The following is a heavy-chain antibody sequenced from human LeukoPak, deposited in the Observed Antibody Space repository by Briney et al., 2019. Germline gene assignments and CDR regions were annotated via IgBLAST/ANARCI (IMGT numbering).Heavy chain of an antibody. Sequence: PGESLRLSCAASGFTFDDYAMHWVRQAPGKGLEWVSLISGDGGSTYYADSVKGRFTISRDNSKNSLYLQMNSLRTEDTALYYCAKDISNYDFWSGFYTWGQGTLVTVSS. J-gene: IGHJ5*01. CDR2: ISGDGGST. D-gene: IGHD3-3*01. V-gene: IGHV3-43*02. CDR3: AKDISNYDFWSGFYT. CDR1: GFTFDDYA.